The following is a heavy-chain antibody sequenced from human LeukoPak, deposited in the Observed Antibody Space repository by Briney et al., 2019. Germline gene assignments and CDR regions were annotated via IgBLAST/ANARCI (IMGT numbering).Heavy chain of an antibody. CDR3: VRGTGY. J-gene: IGHJ4*02. V-gene: IGHV3-64D*06. CDR2: ISSNGDNT. Sequence: GGSLRLSCSVSGFTFSTYVMHWVRQAPGKGLEYVSAISSNGDNTYYADSVKGRFTISRDNSKNTLYLQMSSLRADDASVYYCVRGTGYWGQGTLVTVSS. CDR1: GFTFSTYV.